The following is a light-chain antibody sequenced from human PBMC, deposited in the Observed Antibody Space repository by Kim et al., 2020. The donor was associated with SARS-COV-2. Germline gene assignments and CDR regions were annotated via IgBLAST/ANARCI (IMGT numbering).Light chain of an antibody. CDR3: ETWDNNTRV. Sequence: SVKLTCTLSSGHSSYIIAWHQQQPGKAPRYLMKLEGSGSYNKGSGVPNRFSGSSPGADRYLTISNLQSEDEADYYCETWDNNTRVFGGGTQLTVL. CDR1: SGHSSYI. V-gene: IGLV4-60*03. CDR2: LEGSGSY. J-gene: IGLJ3*02.